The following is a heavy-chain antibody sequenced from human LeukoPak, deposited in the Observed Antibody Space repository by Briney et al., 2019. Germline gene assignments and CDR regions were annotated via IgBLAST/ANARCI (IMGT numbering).Heavy chain of an antibody. CDR1: GYSFTSYW. CDR3: ARHRQYCSGGSCYSGYYYYYYMDV. J-gene: IGHJ6*03. CDR2: IYPGDSDT. Sequence: GESLQISCKGSGYSFTSYWIGWVRQMPGKGLEWMGIIYPGDSDTRYSPSFQGQVTISADKSISTAYLQWSSLKASDTAMYYCARHRQYCSGGSCYSGYYYYYYMDVWGKGTTVTISS. D-gene: IGHD2-15*01. V-gene: IGHV5-51*01.